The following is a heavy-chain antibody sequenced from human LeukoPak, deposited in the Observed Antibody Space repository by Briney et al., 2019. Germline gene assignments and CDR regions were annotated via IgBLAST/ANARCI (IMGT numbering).Heavy chain of an antibody. CDR2: IIPIFGTA. CDR3: ARVQGGYSSGFSEPFDP. V-gene: IGHV1-69*13. CDR1: GGTFSSYA. J-gene: IGHJ5*02. Sequence: SVKVSCKASGGTFSSYAISWVRQAPGQGLEWMGGIIPIFGTANYAQKFQGRVTITADESISTAYMELSRLRSDDTAVYYCARVQGGYSSGFSEPFDPWGQGTLVTVSS. D-gene: IGHD6-25*01.